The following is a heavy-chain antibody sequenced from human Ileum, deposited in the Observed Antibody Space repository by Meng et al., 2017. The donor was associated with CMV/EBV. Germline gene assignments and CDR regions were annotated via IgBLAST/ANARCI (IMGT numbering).Heavy chain of an antibody. V-gene: IGHV3-74*03. CDR2: INTDGSTT. CDR3: ARSWSTYYPFDY. Sequence: GESLKISCAASGFTFSTYYMHWVRQAPGKGLVWVSLINTDGSTTKYADSVKGRFTISRDNAKNTPYLQMNSLRVEDSAVYYCARSWSTYYPFDYWVQGTLVTVSS. CDR1: GFTFSTYY. J-gene: IGHJ4*01. D-gene: IGHD3-3*01.